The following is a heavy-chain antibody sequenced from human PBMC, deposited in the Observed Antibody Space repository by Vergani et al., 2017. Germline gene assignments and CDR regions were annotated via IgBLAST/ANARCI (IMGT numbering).Heavy chain of an antibody. V-gene: IGHV4-59*12. J-gene: IGHJ5*02. Sequence: QVQLQESGPGLVKPSETLSLTCTVSGGSISSYYWSWIRQPPGKGLEWIGYIYYSGSTNYNPSLKSRVTISVDTSKNQFSLKLSSVTAADTAVYYCARARIAARGWFDPWGQGTLVTVSS. CDR3: ARARIAARGWFDP. CDR1: GGSISSYY. CDR2: IYYSGST. D-gene: IGHD6-6*01.